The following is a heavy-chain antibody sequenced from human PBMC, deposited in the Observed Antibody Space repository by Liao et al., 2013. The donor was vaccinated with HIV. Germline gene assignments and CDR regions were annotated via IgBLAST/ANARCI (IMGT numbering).Heavy chain of an antibody. D-gene: IGHD1-14*01. V-gene: IGHV4-39*07. CDR1: GGSISSSDYF. CDR3: ARDNPAGLGRFFDY. Sequence: QLQLQESGPGLVKPSETLSLTCTVSGGSISSSDYFWAWIRQPPGKGLEWIGHIHYRGDTDYNPSLKSRVTMSVDTSKNQFSLKLNSVTAADTAVYYCARDNPAGLGRFFDYWGQGTLVTVSS. CDR2: IHYRGDT. J-gene: IGHJ4*02.